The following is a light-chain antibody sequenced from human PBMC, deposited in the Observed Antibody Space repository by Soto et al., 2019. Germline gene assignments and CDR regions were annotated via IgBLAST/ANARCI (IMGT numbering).Light chain of an antibody. CDR1: SSNIGAGYD. V-gene: IGLV1-40*01. CDR3: QSYDSSLSGFVV. CDR2: GSN. Sequence: QAVVTQPPSVSGAPGQRVTISCTGSSSNIGAGYDVHWYQQLPETAPKLLISGSNNRPSGVPDRFSGSKSGTSASLAITGLQAEDEADYYCQSYDSSLSGFVVFGGGTKLTVL. J-gene: IGLJ2*01.